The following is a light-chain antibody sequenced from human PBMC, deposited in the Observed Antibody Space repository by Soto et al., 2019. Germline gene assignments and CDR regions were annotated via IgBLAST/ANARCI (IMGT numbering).Light chain of an antibody. Sequence: QAVVTQPASVSGSPGQSITISCTGTSSDIGGYNYVSWHQQHPGKAPKLMIYDVSNRPSGVSNRFSGSKSGNTAALTISGLQAEDEADYFCSSYTTSGSRVFGGGTKVTVL. CDR2: DVS. CDR1: SSDIGGYNY. CDR3: SSYTTSGSRV. V-gene: IGLV2-14*01. J-gene: IGLJ3*02.